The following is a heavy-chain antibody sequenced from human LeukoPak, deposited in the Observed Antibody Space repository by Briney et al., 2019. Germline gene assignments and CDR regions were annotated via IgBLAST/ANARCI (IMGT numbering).Heavy chain of an antibody. CDR1: GFSFSGYW. Sequence: PGGSLRLSCAASGFSFSGYWMHWVRQAPGKGLVWVSYIKSDGSSTRYEGSVKGRFAISRDNAKNTLYLQMNSLRAEDTAVYYCVRESGYNYGYWGQGTLVTVSS. CDR2: IKSDGSST. CDR3: VRESGYNYGY. D-gene: IGHD5-18*01. V-gene: IGHV3-74*01. J-gene: IGHJ4*02.